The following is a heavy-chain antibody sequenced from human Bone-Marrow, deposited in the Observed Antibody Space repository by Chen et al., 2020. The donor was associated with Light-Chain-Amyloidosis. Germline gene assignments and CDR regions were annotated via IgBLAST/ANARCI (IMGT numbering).Heavy chain of an antibody. CDR3: TRAGVNGTGYFSPFDH. J-gene: IGHJ4*02. D-gene: IGHD2-8*02. CDR1: GYSISSGYY. V-gene: IGHV4-38-2*02. Sequence: QVQLQESGPGLVKPSETLSLTSSLSGYSISSGYYWGWNRQPPGKGLEWIGSIYHTGTTYYNPSLKSRVTISLDRSKNQFSLKLSSVNAADTAVYYSTRAGVNGTGYFSPFDHWGQGYLVTVSS. CDR2: IYHTGTT.